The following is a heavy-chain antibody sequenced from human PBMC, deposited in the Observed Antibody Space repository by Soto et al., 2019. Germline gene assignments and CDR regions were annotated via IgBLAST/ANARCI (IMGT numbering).Heavy chain of an antibody. D-gene: IGHD3-22*01. CDR3: AREGSDDSSGYYFAYYFDY. CDR2: INPSGGST. J-gene: IGHJ4*02. V-gene: IGHV1-46*01. Sequence: QVQLVQSGAEVKKPGASVKVSCKASGYTFTSYYMHWVRQAPGQGLEWMGIINPSGGSTSYAQKFQGRVTMTRDTSTSTVYMELSSLRSEDTAVYYCAREGSDDSSGYYFAYYFDYWGQGTLVTVSS. CDR1: GYTFTSYY.